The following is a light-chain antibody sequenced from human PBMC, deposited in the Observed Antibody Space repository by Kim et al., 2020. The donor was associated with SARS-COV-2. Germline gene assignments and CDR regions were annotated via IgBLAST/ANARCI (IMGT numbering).Light chain of an antibody. Sequence: DIQMTQSPSTLSASVGDRVTITCRASQSISSWLAWYQQKPGKTPNLLIYKASSLETRVPSRFGGSGSGTEFTLTISSLQPDDFATYYCQQYNSYPWTFGQGTKVDIK. V-gene: IGKV1-5*03. CDR2: KAS. CDR1: QSISSW. J-gene: IGKJ1*01. CDR3: QQYNSYPWT.